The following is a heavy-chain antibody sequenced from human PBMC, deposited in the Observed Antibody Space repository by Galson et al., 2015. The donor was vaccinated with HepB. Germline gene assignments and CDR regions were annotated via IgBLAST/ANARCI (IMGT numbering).Heavy chain of an antibody. CDR1: GFTFSSYA. CDR2: ISYDGSNK. J-gene: IGHJ3*02. CDR3: AREPFMLGSVRGAFDI. D-gene: IGHD3-10*02. Sequence: SLRLSCAASGFTFSSYAMHWVRQAPGKGLEWVAVISYDGSNKYYADSVKGRFTISRDNSKNTLYLQMNSLRAEDTAVYYCAREPFMLGSVRGAFDIWGQGTMVTVSS. V-gene: IGHV3-30-3*01.